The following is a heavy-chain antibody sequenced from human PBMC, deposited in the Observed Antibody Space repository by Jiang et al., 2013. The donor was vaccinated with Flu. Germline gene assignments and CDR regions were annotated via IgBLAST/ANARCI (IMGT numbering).Heavy chain of an antibody. CDR2: ISGSGGRT. CDR1: GFTFSSYA. CDR3: AKEVGPGPLNYFDY. Sequence: QLLESGGGLVQPGGSLRLSCAASGFTFSSYAMSWVRQAPGKGLEWVSVISGSGGRTYYADSVKGRFTISRDNSKNTLYLQMNSLRAEDTAVYYCAKEVGPGPLNYFDYWGQGTLVTVSS. V-gene: IGHV3-23*01. J-gene: IGHJ4*02.